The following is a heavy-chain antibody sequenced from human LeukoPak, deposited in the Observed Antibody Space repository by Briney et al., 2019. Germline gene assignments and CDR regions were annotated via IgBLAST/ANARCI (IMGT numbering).Heavy chain of an antibody. Sequence: GGSLRLSCAAPGFTFSSYAMSWVRQAPGKGLEWVSAISGSGGSTYYVDSVKGRFTISRDNSKNTLYLQMNSLRAEDTAVYYCARDLPGSGLYYYYGMDVWGQGTTVTVSS. CDR3: ARDLPGSGLYYYYGMDV. CDR1: GFTFSSYA. CDR2: ISGSGGST. J-gene: IGHJ6*02. V-gene: IGHV3-23*01. D-gene: IGHD3-22*01.